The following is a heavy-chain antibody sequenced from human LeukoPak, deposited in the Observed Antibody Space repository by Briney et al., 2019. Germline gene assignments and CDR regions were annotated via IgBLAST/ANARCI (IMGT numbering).Heavy chain of an antibody. D-gene: IGHD3-22*01. CDR2: ISYDGSNK. V-gene: IGHV3-30*04. CDR3: ARVAYYYDSSGSY. J-gene: IGHJ4*02. CDR1: GFTFSSYA. Sequence: GRSLRLSCAASGFTFSSYAMHWVRQAPGKGLEWVAVISYDGSNKYYADSVKGRFTISRDNSKNTLYLQMNSLRAEDTAVYYCARVAYYYDSSGSYWGQGTLVTVSS.